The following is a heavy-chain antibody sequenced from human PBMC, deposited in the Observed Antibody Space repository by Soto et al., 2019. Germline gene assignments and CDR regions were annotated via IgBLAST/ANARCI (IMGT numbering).Heavy chain of an antibody. CDR3: AKEQLGSGATIFDF. J-gene: IGHJ4*02. Sequence: HPGGSLRLSCAASGFTFSSYAMSWVRQAPGKGLEWVSAISGSGGSTYYADSVKGRFTISRDNSKNTLHLQMNSLRAEDTAVYYCAKEQLGSGATIFDFWGQGTLVTVSS. CDR2: ISGSGGST. CDR1: GFTFSSYA. V-gene: IGHV3-23*01. D-gene: IGHD5-12*01.